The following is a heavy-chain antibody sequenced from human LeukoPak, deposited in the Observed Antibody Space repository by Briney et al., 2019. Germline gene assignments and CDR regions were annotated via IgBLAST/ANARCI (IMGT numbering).Heavy chain of an antibody. CDR2: ITGSSTSI. J-gene: IGHJ6*03. CDR1: GFSFSSHD. V-gene: IGHV3-21*01. D-gene: IGHD3-10*01. CDR3: VREGSGSTHYMDV. Sequence: GGSLRLSCATSGFSFSSHDMNWVRQAPGKGLEWVSSITGSSTSIDYADSVKGRFAISRDNARNSLFLQMDSLRVDDSAVYYCVREGSGSTHYMDVWGKGTAVTVSS.